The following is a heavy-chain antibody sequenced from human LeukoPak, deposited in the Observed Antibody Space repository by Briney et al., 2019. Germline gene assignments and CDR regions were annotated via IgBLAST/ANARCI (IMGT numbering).Heavy chain of an antibody. CDR3: ATALCYYDSSGYYY. CDR1: GGSISSSSYY. J-gene: IGHJ4*02. D-gene: IGHD3-22*01. Sequence: SETLSLTCTVSGGSISSSSYYWGWIRQPPGKGLEWIGSIYYSGSTYYNPSLKSRVTISVDTSKNQFSLKLSSVTAADTAVYYCATALCYYDSSGYYYWGQGTLVTVSS. V-gene: IGHV4-39*07. CDR2: IYYSGST.